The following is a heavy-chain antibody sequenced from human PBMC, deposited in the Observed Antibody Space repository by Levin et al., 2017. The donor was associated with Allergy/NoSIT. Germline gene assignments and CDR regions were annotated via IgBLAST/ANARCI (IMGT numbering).Heavy chain of an antibody. CDR3: AKVKRITMIVVVTTYAFDI. D-gene: IGHD3-22*01. CDR2: ISGSGGST. J-gene: IGHJ3*02. CDR1: GFTFSSYA. V-gene: IGHV3-23*01. Sequence: PGGSLRLSCAASGFTFSSYAMSWVRQAPGKGLEWVSAISGSGGSTYYADSVKGRFTISRDNSKNTLYLQMNSLRAEDTAVYYCAKVKRITMIVVVTTYAFDIWGQGTMVTVSS.